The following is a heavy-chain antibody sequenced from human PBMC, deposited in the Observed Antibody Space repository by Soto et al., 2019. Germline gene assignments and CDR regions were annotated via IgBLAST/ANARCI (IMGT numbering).Heavy chain of an antibody. CDR1: GFTFSSFE. CDR3: ARATYSSSYYFDS. Sequence: GGSLRLSCAASGFTFSSFEMNWVRQAQGKGLERVSKIGSSGSTIWYADSVKGRFTISRDNAKNSLYLQMNSLRGEDTAVYYCARATYSSSYYFDSWGQGTLVTVSS. D-gene: IGHD6-6*01. V-gene: IGHV3-48*03. J-gene: IGHJ4*02. CDR2: IGSSGSTI.